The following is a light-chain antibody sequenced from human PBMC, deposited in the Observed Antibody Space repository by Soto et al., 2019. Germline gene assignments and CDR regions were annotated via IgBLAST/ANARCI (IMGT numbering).Light chain of an antibody. Sequence: DIQMTQSPSSLSASVGDRVTITCRASQGFSNYLAWYQQRPGKVPKLLICAASTLQSGVPSRFSGSRSGTDFTLTISSLQPEDVATYYCQKYNSAPLTFGGGTKVEIK. CDR3: QKYNSAPLT. CDR2: AAS. V-gene: IGKV1-27*01. J-gene: IGKJ4*01. CDR1: QGFSNY.